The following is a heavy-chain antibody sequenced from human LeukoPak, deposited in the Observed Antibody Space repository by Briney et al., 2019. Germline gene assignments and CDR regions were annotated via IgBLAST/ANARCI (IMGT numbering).Heavy chain of an antibody. Sequence: GGSLRLSCAASGFIFSSFGMHWVRQAPGKGLEWVAFIQDDESNKFYADSVKGRFTISRDNSKNTLFLQMNSLRPEDTALYYCAKQMVERPHYFYMDVWGKGTTVTVSS. CDR1: GFIFSSFG. J-gene: IGHJ6*03. V-gene: IGHV3-30*02. D-gene: IGHD2-15*01. CDR3: AKQMVERPHYFYMDV. CDR2: IQDDESNK.